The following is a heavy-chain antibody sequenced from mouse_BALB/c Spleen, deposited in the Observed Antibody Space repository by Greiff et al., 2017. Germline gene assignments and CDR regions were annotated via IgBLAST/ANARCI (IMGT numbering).Heavy chain of an antibody. CDR2: INSNGGST. CDR3: ARHMKNYAMDY. Sequence: DVMLVESGGGLVKLGGSLKLSCAASGFTFSSYYMSWVRQTPEKRLELVAAINSNGGSTYYPDTVKGRFTISRDNAKNTLYLQMSSLKSEDTALYYCARHMKNYAMDYWGQGTSVTVSS. V-gene: IGHV5-6-2*01. D-gene: IGHD2-3*01. CDR1: GFTFSSYY. J-gene: IGHJ4*01.